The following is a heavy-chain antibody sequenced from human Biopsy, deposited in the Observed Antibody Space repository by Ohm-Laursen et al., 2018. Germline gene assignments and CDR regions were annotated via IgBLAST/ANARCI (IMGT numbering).Heavy chain of an antibody. Sequence: SSVKVSCKASGGTFTNHAVGWVRQAPGQGLEWVGSSIPLFNTANYADKFQGRVTLTADKSTTTAYMELSSLRSEDTAVYYCARDQMIFGGGDGLAVWGQGTTVVVSS. CDR2: SIPLFNTA. V-gene: IGHV1-69*06. D-gene: IGHD3/OR15-3a*01. CDR1: GGTFTNHA. CDR3: ARDQMIFGGGDGLAV. J-gene: IGHJ6*02.